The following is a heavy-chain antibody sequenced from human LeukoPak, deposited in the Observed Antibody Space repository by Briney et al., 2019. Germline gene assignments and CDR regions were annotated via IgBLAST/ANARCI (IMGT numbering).Heavy chain of an antibody. CDR1: GFTVSSNY. Sequence: GGSLRLSCAASGFTVSSNYMSWVRQALGKGLEWVSVIYSGGSTYYADSVKGRFTISRDNSKNTLYLQMNSLRAEDTAVYYCARDARYCSSTSCYIPDDAFDIWGQGTMVTVSS. D-gene: IGHD2-2*02. CDR2: IYSGGST. CDR3: ARDARYCSSTSCYIPDDAFDI. J-gene: IGHJ3*02. V-gene: IGHV3-66*01.